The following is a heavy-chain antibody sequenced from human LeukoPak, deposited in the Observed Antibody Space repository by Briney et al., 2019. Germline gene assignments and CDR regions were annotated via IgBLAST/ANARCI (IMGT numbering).Heavy chain of an antibody. CDR3: ASWPVGWYGEDS. CDR1: GFTFSSYA. CDR2: ISGSGGTT. D-gene: IGHD6-19*01. V-gene: IGHV3-23*01. J-gene: IGHJ4*02. Sequence: GGSLRLSCAASGFTFSSYAMSWVRQAPGKGLEWVSGISGSGGTTYYADSGKGRFTISRDTPKNTLYLQMNSLRVEDTAVYYCASWPVGWYGEDSWGQGTLVTVSS.